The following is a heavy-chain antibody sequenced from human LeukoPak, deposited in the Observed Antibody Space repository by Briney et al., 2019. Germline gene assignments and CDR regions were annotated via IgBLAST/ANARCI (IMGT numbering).Heavy chain of an antibody. CDR2: INAGNGNT. D-gene: IGHD3-22*01. Sequence: ASVKVSCKASGYDFTSYAVHWVRQAPGQRLEWMGWINAGNGNTKYSQKFQDRVTVTRDTSTSTAYMELSSLRSEDTAVYYCAKDEKGYYHDTSGYPDAFDIWGQGTMVTASS. CDR3: AKDEKGYYHDTSGYPDAFDI. V-gene: IGHV1-3*01. CDR1: GYDFTSYA. J-gene: IGHJ3*02.